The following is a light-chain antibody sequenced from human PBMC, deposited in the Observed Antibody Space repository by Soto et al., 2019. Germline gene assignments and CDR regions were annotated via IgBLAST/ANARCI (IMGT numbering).Light chain of an antibody. V-gene: IGLV2-14*01. CDR2: GVT. CDR3: CSSSRNSTAPLI. J-gene: IGLJ2*01. CDR1: SSDVGGYNF. Sequence: QSVLTQPASVSGSPGQSITISCTGTSSDVGGYNFVSWYQHHPDKAPKLIIYGVTNRPSGVSHRFSGSKSGNTASLTISGLQAADEAHYYYCSSSRNSTAPLIFGGGTKLTVL.